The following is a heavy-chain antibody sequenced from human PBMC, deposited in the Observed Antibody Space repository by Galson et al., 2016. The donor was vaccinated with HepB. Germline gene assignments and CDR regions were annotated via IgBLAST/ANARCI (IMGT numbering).Heavy chain of an antibody. D-gene: IGHD4-11*01. CDR1: GFPFRSYA. V-gene: IGHV3-23*01. CDR3: AKMEGLDYHQYHMNA. Sequence: SLRLSCAVSGFPFRSYAMSWVRQAPGKGLEWVSAIGGTGRDTFFADSVKGRFIVSRDNSKDTLFVQMNSLTAEDTAVYYCAKMEGLDYHQYHMNAWGKGTTVTVSS. CDR2: IGGTGRDT. J-gene: IGHJ6*03.